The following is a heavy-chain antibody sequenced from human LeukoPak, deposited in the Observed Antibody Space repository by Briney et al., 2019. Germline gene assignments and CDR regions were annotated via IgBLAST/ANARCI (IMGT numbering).Heavy chain of an antibody. CDR2: IIPIFGTA. D-gene: IGHD5-12*01. CDR1: GGTFSSYA. J-gene: IGHJ4*02. V-gene: IGHV1-69*13. Sequence: SSVKVSCKASGGTFSSYAISWVRQAPGQGLEWMGGIIPIFGTANYAQKSQGRVTITADESTSTAYMELSSLRSEDTAVYYCARETVDLRGYFDYWGQGTLVTVSS. CDR3: ARETVDLRGYFDY.